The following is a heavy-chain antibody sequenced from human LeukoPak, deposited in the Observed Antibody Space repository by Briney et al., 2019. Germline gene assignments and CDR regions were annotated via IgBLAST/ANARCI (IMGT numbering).Heavy chain of an antibody. CDR1: GFTFSRNW. Sequence: GGSLRLSCAASGFTFSRNWVHWVRQAPGKGLVWVSRINSDRSITNYADSVKGRFTISRDNSKNTVYLQMNSLRAEDTAVYYCAKVMKGSERLTMVRGVIIKTAGLYYMDVWGKGTTVTVSS. CDR2: INSDRSIT. D-gene: IGHD3-10*01. J-gene: IGHJ6*03. CDR3: AKVMKGSERLTMVRGVIIKTAGLYYMDV. V-gene: IGHV3-74*01.